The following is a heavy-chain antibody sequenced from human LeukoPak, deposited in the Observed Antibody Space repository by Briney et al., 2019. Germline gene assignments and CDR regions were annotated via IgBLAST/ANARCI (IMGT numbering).Heavy chain of an antibody. CDR3: ARPLVVVAATSLDY. D-gene: IGHD2-15*01. CDR1: GFTFSSYA. Sequence: GRSLRLSCAASGFTFSSYAMHWVLQAPGKGLEWVAVISYDGSNKYYADSVKGRFTISRDNSKNTLYLQMNSLRAEDTAVYCCARPLVVVAATSLDYWGQGTLVTVSS. CDR2: ISYDGSNK. V-gene: IGHV3-30-3*01. J-gene: IGHJ4*02.